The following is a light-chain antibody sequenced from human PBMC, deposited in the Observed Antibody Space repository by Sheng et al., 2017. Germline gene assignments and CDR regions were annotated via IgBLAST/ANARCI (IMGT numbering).Light chain of an antibody. CDR2: DDS. CDR1: ILRYRV. Sequence: SAVLTQAPSLSVAPGQTARISCGGDILRYRVVHWYQQKSGQAPLLVVQDDSDRPSGIPERFSGSTSGYAATLTISTVEAGDEADYYCQAWNPNNSNVVFGGGTKLTVL. CDR3: QAWNPNNSNVV. J-gene: IGLJ2*01. V-gene: IGLV3-21*02.